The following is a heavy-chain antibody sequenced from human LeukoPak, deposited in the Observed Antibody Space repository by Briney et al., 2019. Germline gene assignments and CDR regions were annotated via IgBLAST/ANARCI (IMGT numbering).Heavy chain of an antibody. CDR3: TKDRSSTLDDAFDF. Sequence: PGGSLRPSCAASGFTFADSAMHWVRQTPGKGLEWVSGIDWGGRSMVYADSVKGRFTISRDNAKNSLYLEMSSLRAEDMALYYCTKDRSSTLDDAFDFWGQGTMVTVSS. D-gene: IGHD2-2*01. CDR1: GFTFADSA. CDR2: IDWGGRSM. V-gene: IGHV3-9*03. J-gene: IGHJ3*01.